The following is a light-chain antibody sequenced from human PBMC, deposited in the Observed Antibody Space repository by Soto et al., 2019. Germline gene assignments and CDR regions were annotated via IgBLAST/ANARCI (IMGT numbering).Light chain of an antibody. Sequence: DIQLTQSPSSLSASVGDRVTISCRASQSISSYLNWYQQQPGKAPKLLIYGASSLQSGVPSRFSGSGSGTEFTLTIISLEPADFATYYCQQRYSTPLFTFGPGTKVDVK. J-gene: IGKJ3*01. CDR1: QSISSY. V-gene: IGKV1-39*01. CDR2: GAS. CDR3: QQRYSTPLFT.